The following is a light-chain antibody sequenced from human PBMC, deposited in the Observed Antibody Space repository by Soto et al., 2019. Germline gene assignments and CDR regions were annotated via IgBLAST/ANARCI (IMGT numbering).Light chain of an antibody. V-gene: IGKV1-13*02. CDR3: QQYYSYPQT. J-gene: IGKJ1*01. Sequence: SQSPASLSASMGDRVTISCRASQGIGNALGWYQQKPGKPPKVLIYGASNLQSGVPPRFSGSGSGTDFTLTISCLQSEDFATYYCQQYYSYPQTFGQGTKVAIK. CDR2: GAS. CDR1: QGIGNA.